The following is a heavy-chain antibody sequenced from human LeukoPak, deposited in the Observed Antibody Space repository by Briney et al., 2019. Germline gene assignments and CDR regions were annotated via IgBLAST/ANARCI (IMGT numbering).Heavy chain of an antibody. CDR1: GGSFSGYY. J-gene: IGHJ4*02. D-gene: IGHD4-23*01. Sequence: PSETLPLTCPVYGGSFSGYYWSWIRQPPGKGLEWIGEINQSGSTNYNPSRKSRVTISVDSSKNQFSLKMSSVTAADTAVYYCARGRGLRWFTGARGGACYFDYWGQGTLVTVSS. CDR3: ARGRGLRWFTGARGGACYFDY. CDR2: INQSGST. V-gene: IGHV4-34*01.